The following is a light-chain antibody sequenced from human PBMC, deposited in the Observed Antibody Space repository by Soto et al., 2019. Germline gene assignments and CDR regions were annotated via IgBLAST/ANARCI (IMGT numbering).Light chain of an antibody. Sequence: VMTQSPTTLSVSPGERATPSCRASQSVSSYLAWYQQKPGQAPRLLIYDASNRATGIPARFSGSGSGTDFTLTISSLEPEDFAVYYCQQRSNWPTWTFGQGTKVDIK. V-gene: IGKV3-11*01. CDR3: QQRSNWPTWT. CDR1: QSVSSY. CDR2: DAS. J-gene: IGKJ1*01.